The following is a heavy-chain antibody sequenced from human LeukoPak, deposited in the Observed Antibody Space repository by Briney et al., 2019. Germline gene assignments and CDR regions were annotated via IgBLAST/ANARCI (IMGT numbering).Heavy chain of an antibody. CDR2: ISSSSSYI. V-gene: IGHV3-21*01. Sequence: GGSLRLSCAASGFTFSSYSMNWVRQAPGKGLEWVSSISSSSSYIYYADSVKGRFTISRDNAKNSLYLQMNSLRAEDTAVYYCARGFKNAWYFDLWGRGTLVTVSS. D-gene: IGHD2/OR15-2a*01. CDR3: ARGFKNAWYFDL. CDR1: GFTFSSYS. J-gene: IGHJ2*01.